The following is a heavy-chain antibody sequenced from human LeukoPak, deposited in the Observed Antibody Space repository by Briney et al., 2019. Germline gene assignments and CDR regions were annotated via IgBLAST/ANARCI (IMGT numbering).Heavy chain of an antibody. V-gene: IGHV4-34*01. Sequence: KPSGTLSLTCAVYGGSFSGYYWSWIRQPPGKGLEWIGEINHSGSTNYNPSLKSRVTISVDTSKNQFSLKLSSVTAADTAVYYCASSAANTVLLWFWGQGTLVTVSS. CDR1: GGSFSGYY. CDR3: ASSAANTVLLWF. D-gene: IGHD3-10*01. J-gene: IGHJ4*02. CDR2: INHSGST.